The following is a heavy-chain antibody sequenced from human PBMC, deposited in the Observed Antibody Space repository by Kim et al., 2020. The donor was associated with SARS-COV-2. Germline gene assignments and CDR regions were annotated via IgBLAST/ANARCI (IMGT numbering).Heavy chain of an antibody. Sequence: SETLSLTCTVSGDSISSGRYYWVWLRQPPGKGLEWIGSIYYTGNTYYNPSLKSRVTISGDTSKSQFSLILNSVTAADTAVYYCARLDPHNSDWSFDYWGQGTLVTVSS. CDR2: IYYTGNT. J-gene: IGHJ4*02. V-gene: IGHV4-39*01. CDR3: ARLDPHNSDWSFDY. CDR1: GDSISSGRYY. D-gene: IGHD6-19*01.